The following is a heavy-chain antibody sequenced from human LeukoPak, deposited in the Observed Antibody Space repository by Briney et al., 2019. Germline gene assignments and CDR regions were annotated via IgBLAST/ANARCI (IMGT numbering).Heavy chain of an antibody. J-gene: IGHJ4*02. Sequence: GGSLRLSCAASGFTFSDYYMTWIRQAPGQGLEWISYVSGSDESKYYAGSVRGRFAISRDNAEKSLFLQMSNVRAEDTAVYYCARAGLGGHYIDYWGQGTLVTVSS. CDR3: ARAGLGGHYIDY. CDR2: VSGSDESK. V-gene: IGHV3-11*01. D-gene: IGHD2-15*01. CDR1: GFTFSDYY.